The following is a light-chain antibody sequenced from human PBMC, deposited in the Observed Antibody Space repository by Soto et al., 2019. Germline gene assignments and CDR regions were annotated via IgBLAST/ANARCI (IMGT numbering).Light chain of an antibody. Sequence: QSALTQPVSVSGSPGQSITISCTGTSSDVGGYNYVSWYQQHPGKAPKLMIYEVSNRPSGVSNRFSGSKSGNTASLTISGLQAEDEADYYCSSFRSGSTLFGTGTKLTVL. J-gene: IGLJ1*01. CDR2: EVS. CDR3: SSFRSGSTL. CDR1: SSDVGGYNY. V-gene: IGLV2-14*01.